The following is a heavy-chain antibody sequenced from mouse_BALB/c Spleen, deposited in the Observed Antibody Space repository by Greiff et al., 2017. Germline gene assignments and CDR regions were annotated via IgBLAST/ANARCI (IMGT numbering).Heavy chain of an antibody. CDR2: IYPGDGDT. CDR3: ARNYVDAMDY. CDR1: GYTFTSYW. D-gene: IGHD1-1*01. V-gene: IGHV1-87*01. J-gene: IGHJ4*01. Sequence: VQLQESGAELARPGASVKLSCKASGYTFTSYWMQWVKQRPGQGLEWIGAIYPGDGDTRYTQKFKGKATLTADKSSSTAYMQLSSLASEDSAVYYCARNYVDAMDYWGQGTSVTVSS.